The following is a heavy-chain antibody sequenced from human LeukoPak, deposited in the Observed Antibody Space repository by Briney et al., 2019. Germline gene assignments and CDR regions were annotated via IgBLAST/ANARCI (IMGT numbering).Heavy chain of an antibody. Sequence: SETLSLTCTVSGGSISSGSYYWSWIRQPAGKGLEWIGRIYTSGSTNYNPSLKSRVTISVDTSKNQFSLKLSSVTAADTAVHYCARDRPVRGFGPPYYYYYYMDVWGKGTTVTISS. CDR2: IYTSGST. J-gene: IGHJ6*03. CDR1: GGSISSGSYY. D-gene: IGHD3-10*01. V-gene: IGHV4-61*02. CDR3: ARDRPVRGFGPPYYYYYYMDV.